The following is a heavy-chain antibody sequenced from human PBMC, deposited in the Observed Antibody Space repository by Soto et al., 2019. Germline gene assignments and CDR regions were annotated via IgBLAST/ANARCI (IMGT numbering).Heavy chain of an antibody. Sequence: PGESLKISCKVSGYSFTSYWISWVRQMPGKGLEWMGRIDPSDSYTNYSPSFQGHVTISADKSISTAYLQWSSLKASDTAMYYCARFKGGSPGWFDPWGQGTLVTVSS. CDR3: ARFKGGSPGWFDP. V-gene: IGHV5-10-1*01. CDR1: GYSFTSYW. CDR2: IDPSDSYT. J-gene: IGHJ5*02. D-gene: IGHD3-16*01.